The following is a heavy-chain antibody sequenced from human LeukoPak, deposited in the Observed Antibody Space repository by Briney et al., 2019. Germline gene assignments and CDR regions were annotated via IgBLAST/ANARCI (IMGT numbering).Heavy chain of an antibody. J-gene: IGHJ1*01. V-gene: IGHV1-8*01. CDR1: GYTFTSYD. CDR3: ARDLRGSSGSPEYFQH. D-gene: IGHD3-10*01. Sequence: ASVKVSCKASGYTFTSYDINWVRQATGQGLEWMGWMNPNSGNTGYAQKFQGRVTMTRNTSISTAYMELSSLRSEDTAVYYCARDLRGSSGSPEYFQHWGQGTLVTVSS. CDR2: MNPNSGNT.